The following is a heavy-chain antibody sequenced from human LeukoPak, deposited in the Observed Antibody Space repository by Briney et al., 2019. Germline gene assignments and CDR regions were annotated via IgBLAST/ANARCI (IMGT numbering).Heavy chain of an antibody. Sequence: SETLSLTCAVSGYSITSGFYWCCRRQPPGKGLEWSGSIYHSGSTYYNPSLKSRVTISVDTSKTQFSLTRTSVTAADTAVYYCARSQRAVNWFDPWGQGTLVTVSS. CDR1: GYSITSGFY. V-gene: IGHV4-38-2*01. CDR2: IYHSGST. J-gene: IGHJ5*02. CDR3: ARSQRAVNWFDP.